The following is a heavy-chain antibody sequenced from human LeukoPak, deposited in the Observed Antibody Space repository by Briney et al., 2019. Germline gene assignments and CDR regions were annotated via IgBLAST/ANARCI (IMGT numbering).Heavy chain of an antibody. CDR3: ASSSHCSSTSCPDAFDI. J-gene: IGHJ3*02. CDR2: IYYSGST. D-gene: IGHD2-2*01. CDR1: GGSISSYY. V-gene: IGHV4-59*01. Sequence: SETLSLTCTVSGGSISSYYWSWIRQPPGKGLEWIGYIYYSGSTNYNPSLKSRVTISVDTSKNQFSLKLSSVTAADTAVYYCASSSHCSSTSCPDAFDIWGQGTMVTVSS.